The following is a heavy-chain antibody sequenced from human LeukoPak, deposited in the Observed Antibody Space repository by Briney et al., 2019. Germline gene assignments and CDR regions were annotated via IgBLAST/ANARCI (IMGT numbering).Heavy chain of an antibody. D-gene: IGHD6-13*01. J-gene: IGHJ5*02. CDR1: GFTFSSYS. CDR3: ARVVKKQQLAVGWFDP. CDR2: ISSSSSYI. V-gene: IGHV3-21*01. Sequence: GGSLRLSCAASGFTFSSYSMNWVRQAPGKGLEWVSSISSSSSYIYYADSVKGRFTISRDNAKNSLYLQMNSLRAEDTAVYYCARVVKKQQLAVGWFDPWGQGTLVTVSS.